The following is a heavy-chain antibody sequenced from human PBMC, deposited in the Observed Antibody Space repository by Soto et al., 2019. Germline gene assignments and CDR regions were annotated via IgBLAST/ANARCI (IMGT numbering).Heavy chain of an antibody. J-gene: IGHJ5*02. CDR1: GYTFTGYY. CDR3: ARGGIAAGGRGWFDP. V-gene: IGHV1-2*04. D-gene: IGHD6-13*01. Sequence: QVQLVQSGAEVKKPGASVKVSCKASGYTFTGYYMHWVRQAPGQGLEWMGWINPNSGGTNYAQKFQGWVTMTRDTSISTAYMELSRLRSDDTAVYYCARGGIAAGGRGWFDPWGQGTLVTVSS. CDR2: INPNSGGT.